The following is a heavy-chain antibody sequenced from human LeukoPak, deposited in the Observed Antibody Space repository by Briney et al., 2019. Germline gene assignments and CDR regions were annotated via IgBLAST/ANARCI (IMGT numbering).Heavy chain of an antibody. J-gene: IGHJ4*02. Sequence: GGSLRLSCSVSGFTFSTYVMHWVRQAPGKGLEYVSAISSNGDNTYYADSVKGRFTISRDNSKNTLYLQMNSLRAEDTAVYYCARGGYYGSGDEHFDYWGQGTLVTVSS. CDR1: GFTFSTYV. CDR2: ISSNGDNT. CDR3: ARGGYYGSGDEHFDY. V-gene: IGHV3-64*04. D-gene: IGHD3-10*01.